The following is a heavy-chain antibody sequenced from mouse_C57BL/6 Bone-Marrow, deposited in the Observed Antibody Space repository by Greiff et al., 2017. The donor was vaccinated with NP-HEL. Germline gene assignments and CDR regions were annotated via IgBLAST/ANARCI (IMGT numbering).Heavy chain of an antibody. CDR2: IYPGDGDT. CDR1: GYAFSSSW. V-gene: IGHV1-82*01. D-gene: IGHD1-1*01. J-gene: IGHJ2*01. CDR3: ARGRLLRSPKDFDY. Sequence: QVQLKESGPELVKPGASVKISCKASGYAFSSSWMNWVKQRPGKGLEWIGRIYPGDGDTNYNGKFKGKATLTADKSSSTAYMQLSSLTSEDSAVYFCARGRLLRSPKDFDYWGQGTTLTVSS.